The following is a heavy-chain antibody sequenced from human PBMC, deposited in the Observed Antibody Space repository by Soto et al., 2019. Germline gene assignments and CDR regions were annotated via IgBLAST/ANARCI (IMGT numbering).Heavy chain of an antibody. Sequence: VGSLRLSCAASGFTFSSYGMHWVRQAPGKGLEWVAVISYDGSNKYYADSVKGRFTISRDNSKNTLYLQMNSLRAEDTAVYYCAKDQLPDKVSWFDPWGQGTLVTVSS. V-gene: IGHV3-30*18. J-gene: IGHJ5*02. CDR3: AKDQLPDKVSWFDP. CDR1: GFTFSSYG. D-gene: IGHD5-12*01. CDR2: ISYDGSNK.